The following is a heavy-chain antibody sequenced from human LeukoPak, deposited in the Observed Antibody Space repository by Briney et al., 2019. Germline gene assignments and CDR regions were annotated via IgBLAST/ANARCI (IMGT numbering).Heavy chain of an antibody. J-gene: IGHJ5*02. CDR1: GATFGSYS. D-gene: IGHD3-10*01. V-gene: IGHV1-69*13. CDR3: AREGSDSFDP. CDR2: IIPIFGTA. Sequence: ASMKVSCKASGATFGSYSISWVRQAPGQGLEWMGGIIPIFGTANYAQKFQGRVTITADESTSTAYMELSSLRSEDTAVYYCAREGSDSFDPWGQGALVSVSS.